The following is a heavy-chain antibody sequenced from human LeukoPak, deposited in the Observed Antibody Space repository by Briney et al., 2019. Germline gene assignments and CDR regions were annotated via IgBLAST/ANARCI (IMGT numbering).Heavy chain of an antibody. CDR2: IYYSGST. V-gene: IGHV4-39*01. D-gene: IGHD3-10*01. CDR1: GGSISSSSYY. CDR3: ASEVRGVPFDY. Sequence: PSETLSLTCTVSGGSISSSSYYWGWLRQPPGKGLEWIGSIYYSGSTYYNPSLKSRITISVDTSKNQFSLKLSSVTAADTAVYYCASEVRGVPFDYWGQGTLVTVSS. J-gene: IGHJ4*02.